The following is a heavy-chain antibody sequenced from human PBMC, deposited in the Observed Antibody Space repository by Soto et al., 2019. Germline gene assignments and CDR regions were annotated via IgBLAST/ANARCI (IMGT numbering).Heavy chain of an antibody. D-gene: IGHD3-22*01. V-gene: IGHV4-39*01. J-gene: IGHJ4*02. Sequence: SETLSLTCTVSGGSISSSSYYWGWIRQPPGKGLEWIGSIYYSGSTYYNPSLKSRVTISVDTSKNQFSLKLSSVTAADTAVYYCAGTPPYDSSGYYYESNFDYWGQGTLVTVSS. CDR1: GGSISSSSYY. CDR3: AGTPPYDSSGYYYESNFDY. CDR2: IYYSGST.